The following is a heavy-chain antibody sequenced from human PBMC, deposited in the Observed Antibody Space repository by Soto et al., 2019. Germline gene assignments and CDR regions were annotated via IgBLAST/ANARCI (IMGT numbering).Heavy chain of an antibody. V-gene: IGHV3-23*01. D-gene: IGHD1-1*01. CDR2: ISGSGDDT. CDR1: GFTFSNFA. J-gene: IGHJ4*02. Sequence: ELKLLESGGGFVQPGGSLRLSCVASGFTFSNFAMAWVRQAPGEGLEWVTAISGSGDDTFYADSMKGRFTISRDNSKDTLYLQINSLRAEDTAVHYCANPIPKTGTTFGFWGQGTLVTVSS. CDR3: ANPIPKTGTTFGF.